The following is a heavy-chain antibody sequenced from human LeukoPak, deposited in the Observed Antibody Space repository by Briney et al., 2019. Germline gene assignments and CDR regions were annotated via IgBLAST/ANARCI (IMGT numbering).Heavy chain of an antibody. V-gene: IGHV4-59*01. CDR1: GGSISSYY. D-gene: IGHD3-10*01. Sequence: NPSETLSLTCTVSGGSISSYYWSWIRQPPGKGLEWIGYIYYSGSTNYNPSLKSRVTISVDTSKNQFSLKLSSVTAADTAVYYCARDRRYVDMVRGVISYYYGMDVWGQGTTVTVSS. CDR3: ARDRRYVDMVRGVISYYYGMDV. J-gene: IGHJ6*02. CDR2: IYYSGST.